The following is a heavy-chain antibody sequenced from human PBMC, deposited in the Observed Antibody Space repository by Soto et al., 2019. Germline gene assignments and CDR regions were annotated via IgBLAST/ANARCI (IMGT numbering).Heavy chain of an antibody. D-gene: IGHD6-19*01. V-gene: IGHV4-31*03. CDR2: IYYSGST. CDR3: ARDPADSSGWYYFDY. J-gene: IGHJ4*02. CDR1: GGSISSGGYY. Sequence: QVQLQESGPGLVKPSQTLSLTCTVSGGSISSGGYYWSWIRQHPGKGLEWIGYIYYSGSTNYNPSLKSRVTISVDTSKNQFSLKLSSVTAADTAVYYCARDPADSSGWYYFDYWGQGTLVTVSS.